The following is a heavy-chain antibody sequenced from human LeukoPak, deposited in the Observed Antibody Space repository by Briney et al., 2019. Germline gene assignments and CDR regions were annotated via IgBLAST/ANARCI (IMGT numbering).Heavy chain of an antibody. CDR2: ISWNSGSI. J-gene: IGHJ4*02. CDR3: ARGQQLVESSDY. Sequence: GGSLRLSCAASGFTFDDYAMHWVRQAPGKGLEWVSGISWNSGSIGYADSVKGRFTISRDNAKNSLYLQMNSLRAEDTALYYCARGQQLVESSDYWGQGTLVTVSS. V-gene: IGHV3-9*01. D-gene: IGHD6-13*01. CDR1: GFTFDDYA.